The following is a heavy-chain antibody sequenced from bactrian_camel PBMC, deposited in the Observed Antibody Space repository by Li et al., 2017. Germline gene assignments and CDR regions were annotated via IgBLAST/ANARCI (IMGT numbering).Heavy chain of an antibody. V-gene: IGHV3S63*01. J-gene: IGHJ6*01. D-gene: IGHD5*01. CDR1: GSIQERLC. CDR2: IYPKTGRF. CDR3: AADLMGWVRCSKVPTRGGSDFAY. Sequence: HVQLVESGGGSVQAGGSLRLSCVASGSIQERLCMGWFRQAPGKEREGVAGIYPKTGRFYVADSVMGRFRISHDNAKNTLNLEMNSLQPEDTATYYCAADLMGWVRCSKVPTRGGSDFAYWGQGTQVTVS.